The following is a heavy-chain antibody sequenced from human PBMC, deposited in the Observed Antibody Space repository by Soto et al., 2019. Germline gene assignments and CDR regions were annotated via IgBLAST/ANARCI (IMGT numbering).Heavy chain of an antibody. Sequence: EVQLVESGGGLVQPGRSLRLSCAASGFTFDDYAMHWVRQAPGKGLEWVSGISWNSGSIGYADSVKGRFTISRDNAKNSLYLQMNSLRAEDTALYYCAKDKRSGVYNWNYFDYWGQGTLVTVSS. V-gene: IGHV3-9*01. CDR1: GFTFDDYA. CDR3: AKDKRSGVYNWNYFDY. CDR2: ISWNSGSI. J-gene: IGHJ4*02. D-gene: IGHD1-1*01.